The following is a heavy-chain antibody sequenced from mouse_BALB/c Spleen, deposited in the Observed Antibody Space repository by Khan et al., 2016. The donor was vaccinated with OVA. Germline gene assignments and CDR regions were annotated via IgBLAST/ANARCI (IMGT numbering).Heavy chain of an antibody. CDR2: INTNTGEP. Sequence: QIQLVQSGPELKKPGETVKISCKASGYTFTNYGLNWVKQAPGKGLQWMGWINTNTGEPTYAVDFKGRFAFSLETSASTAYLQINNLKNEDTATYFCARPPYVSYVMVYWGQGTADTVSS. D-gene: IGHD1-1*01. CDR1: GYTFTNYG. V-gene: IGHV9-3-1*01. J-gene: IGHJ4*01. CDR3: ARPPYVSYVMVY.